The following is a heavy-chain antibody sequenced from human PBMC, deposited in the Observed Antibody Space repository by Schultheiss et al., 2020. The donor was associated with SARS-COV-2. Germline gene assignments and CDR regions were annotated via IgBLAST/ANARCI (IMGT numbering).Heavy chain of an antibody. V-gene: IGHV3-33*01. J-gene: IGHJ4*02. CDR2: IWYDTNVK. D-gene: IGHD4-17*01. CDR3: ASSPITTVTNYFDY. Sequence: GGSLRLSCSASGFMSSTYGMHWVRQAPGKGPEWVAVIWYDTNVKYYADSVKGRFTISRDNSKNTLYLQMNSLRAEDTAVYYCASSPITTVTNYFDYWGQGTLVTVSS. CDR1: GFMSSTYG.